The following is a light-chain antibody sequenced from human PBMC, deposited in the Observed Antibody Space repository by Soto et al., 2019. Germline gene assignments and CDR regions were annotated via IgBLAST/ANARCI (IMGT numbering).Light chain of an antibody. J-gene: IGLJ2*01. Sequence: QSALTQPASVSGSPGQSITISCTGISSDVGSYNLVSWYQQHPGKAPKVMIYEGSKRPSGVSNRFSGSRPGNTASLTISGLQAEDEAHYYCSSYAGSNTHVVFGGGTKLTVL. V-gene: IGLV2-23*01. CDR2: EGS. CDR3: SSYAGSNTHVV. CDR1: SSDVGSYNL.